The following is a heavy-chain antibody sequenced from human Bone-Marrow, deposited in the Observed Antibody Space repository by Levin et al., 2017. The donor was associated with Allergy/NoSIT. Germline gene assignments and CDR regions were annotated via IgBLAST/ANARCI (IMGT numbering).Heavy chain of an antibody. CDR3: ARAIRIDYYYYYGMDV. D-gene: IGHD2-15*01. J-gene: IGHJ6*02. Sequence: LSLTCAASGFTISSNYMSWVRQAPGKGLEWVSVIYSGGSTYYADSVKGRFTISRDNSKNTLYLQMNSLRAEDTAVYYCARAIRIDYYYYYGMDVWGQGTTVTVSS. CDR2: IYSGGST. V-gene: IGHV3-53*01. CDR1: GFTISSNY.